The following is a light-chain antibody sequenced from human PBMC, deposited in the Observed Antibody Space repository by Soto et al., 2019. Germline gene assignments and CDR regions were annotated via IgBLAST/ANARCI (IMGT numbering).Light chain of an antibody. Sequence: IVMTQTPLSSPVTLGQPASISCRSSPGLVYSDGHTYLSWLQQRPGQPPRLLIYKVSNRLSGVPDRFSGSGAGTDFTLKIRRVEAEDVGLYYCMQAAEFPWTFGQGTRVEIK. V-gene: IGKV2-24*01. CDR1: PGLVYSDGHTY. J-gene: IGKJ1*01. CDR2: KVS. CDR3: MQAAEFPWT.